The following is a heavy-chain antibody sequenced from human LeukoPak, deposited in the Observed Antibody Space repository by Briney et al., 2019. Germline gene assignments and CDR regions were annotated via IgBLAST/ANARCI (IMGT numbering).Heavy chain of an antibody. CDR1: GYSFTSYW. CDR3: ARHSRTDIVATVMYDY. D-gene: IGHD5-12*01. Sequence: GESLKISCKGSGYSFTSYWIGWVRQMPGKGLEWMGIIYPGDSDTRYSPSFQGQVTISADKSISTAYLQWSSLKASDTAMYYFARHSRTDIVATVMYDYWGQGTLVTVSS. CDR2: IYPGDSDT. J-gene: IGHJ4*02. V-gene: IGHV5-51*01.